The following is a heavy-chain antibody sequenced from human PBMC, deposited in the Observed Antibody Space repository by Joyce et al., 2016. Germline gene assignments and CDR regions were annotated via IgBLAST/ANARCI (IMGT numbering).Heavy chain of an antibody. CDR3: ASHPTGGSGDFFDY. Sequence: QLQLLESGPGLLKPSETLSLSCTVSGGSINSDVYYWGWIRQSPGKGLEWIASMYYNGFTYYNPSLKSRATISIDTSNNQFSLSLTSVTAADRAVYYWASHPTGGSGDFFDYWGQGRLVTVSS. CDR1: GGSINSDVYY. V-gene: IGHV4-39*01. J-gene: IGHJ4*02. D-gene: IGHD1-14*01. CDR2: MYYNGFT.